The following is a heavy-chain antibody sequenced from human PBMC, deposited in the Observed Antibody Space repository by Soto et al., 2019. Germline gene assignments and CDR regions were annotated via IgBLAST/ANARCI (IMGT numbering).Heavy chain of an antibody. CDR2: ISSSSSTI. CDR3: ARDGGDSSSWYFAFDI. V-gene: IGHV3-48*02. D-gene: IGHD6-13*01. J-gene: IGHJ3*02. CDR1: GFTFSSYS. Sequence: EVQLVESGGGLVQPGGSLRLSCAASGFTFSSYSMNWVRQAPGKGLEWVSYISSSSSTIYYADSVKGRFTISRDNAKNSLYLQMTSLSDEDTAVYYCARDGGDSSSWYFAFDIWGQGKMVTVSS.